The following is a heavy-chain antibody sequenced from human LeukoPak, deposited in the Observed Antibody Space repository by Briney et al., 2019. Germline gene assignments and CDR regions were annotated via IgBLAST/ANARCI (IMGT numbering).Heavy chain of an antibody. Sequence: SETLSLTCTVSGGSISSYYWSWVRQPPGKGLEWIGYIYYSGSTNYNPSLKSRVTISVDTSKNQFSLKLSSVTAADTAVYYCASWGDYYGSGHRNAFDIWGRGTMVTVSS. CDR1: GGSISSYY. J-gene: IGHJ3*02. CDR2: IYYSGST. V-gene: IGHV4-59*01. CDR3: ASWGDYYGSGHRNAFDI. D-gene: IGHD3-10*01.